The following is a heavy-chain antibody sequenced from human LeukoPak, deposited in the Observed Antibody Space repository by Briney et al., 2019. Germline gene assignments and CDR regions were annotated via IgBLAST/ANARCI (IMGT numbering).Heavy chain of an antibody. V-gene: IGHV4-34*01. CDR1: GGSFSGYY. Sequence: PSETLSLTCAVYGGSFSGYYWSWIRQPPGKGLEWIGEINHSGSTNYNPSLKSRVTISVDTSKNQFSLKLSSVTAADAAVYYCARGNLSDTPAITGTSEKYNWFDPWGQGTPVTVSS. CDR2: INHSGST. D-gene: IGHD1-20*01. J-gene: IGHJ5*02. CDR3: ARGNLSDTPAITGTSEKYNWFDP.